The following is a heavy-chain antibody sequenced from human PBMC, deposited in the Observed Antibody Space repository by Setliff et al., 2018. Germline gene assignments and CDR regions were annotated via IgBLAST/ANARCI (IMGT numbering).Heavy chain of an antibody. Sequence: PGESLKISCAASGFTFSSYSMNWVRQAPGKGLEWVSSISSSSSYIYYADSVKGRFTISRDNAKNSLYLQMNSLRAEDTAVYYCARGRQQLVPTSYWGQGTLVTVSS. CDR3: ARGRQQLVPTSY. V-gene: IGHV3-21*01. D-gene: IGHD6-13*01. CDR1: GFTFSSYS. CDR2: ISSSSSYI. J-gene: IGHJ4*02.